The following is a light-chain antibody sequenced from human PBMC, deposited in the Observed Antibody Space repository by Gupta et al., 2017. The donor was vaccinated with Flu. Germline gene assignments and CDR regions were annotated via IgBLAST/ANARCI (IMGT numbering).Light chain of an antibody. V-gene: IGLV2-8*01. CDR1: SSDVGGYNY. J-gene: IGLJ2*01. CDR2: EVT. CDR3: SAYADTSCVL. Sequence: SATISCTGSSSDVGGYNYVSWYQQHPGKAPKLMIYEVTKRPSGVPHRFSGSKSGNTASLTVSGLQAEDEAYYYCSAYADTSCVLFGGGTKLTVL.